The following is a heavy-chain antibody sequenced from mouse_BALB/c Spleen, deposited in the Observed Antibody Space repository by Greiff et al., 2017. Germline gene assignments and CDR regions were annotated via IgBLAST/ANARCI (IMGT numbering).Heavy chain of an antibody. CDR3: AREPLAY. CDR1: GFTFSDYY. CDR2: ISDGGSYT. J-gene: IGHJ3*01. V-gene: IGHV5-4*02. Sequence: EVNVVESGGGLVKPGGSLKLSCAASGFTFSDYYMYWVRQTPEKRLEWVATISDGGSYTYYPDSVKGRFTISRDNAKNNLYLQMSSLKSEDTAMYYCAREPLAYWGQGTLVTVSA.